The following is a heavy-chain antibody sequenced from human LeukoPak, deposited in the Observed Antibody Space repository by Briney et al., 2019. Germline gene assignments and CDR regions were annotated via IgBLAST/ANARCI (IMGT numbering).Heavy chain of an antibody. CDR2: ISSSSSYI. J-gene: IGHJ4*02. CDR1: GFTFSSYS. D-gene: IGHD2-8*01. CDR3: ARGYCTNGVCFAFDY. Sequence: GGSLRLSCAASGFTFSSYSMNWVCKVPGKGLERVSSISSSSSYIYYADSVKGRFTISRDNAKNSLYLQMNSLRAEDTAVYYCARGYCTNGVCFAFDYWGQGTLVTVSS. V-gene: IGHV3-21*01.